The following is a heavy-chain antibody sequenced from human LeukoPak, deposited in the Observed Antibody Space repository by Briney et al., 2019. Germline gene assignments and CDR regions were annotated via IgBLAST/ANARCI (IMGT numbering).Heavy chain of an antibody. Sequence: GGSLRLSCAASGFTVSSNYMTWVRQAPGKGLEWVSIIYSGGSTFYADSVKGRFTISRDNSKNTQYLQMNSLRAEDTAVYYCARARIVAAGNDAFDIWGQGTMVTASS. V-gene: IGHV3-66*01. CDR3: ARARIVAAGNDAFDI. D-gene: IGHD6-13*01. CDR2: IYSGGST. J-gene: IGHJ3*02. CDR1: GFTVSSNY.